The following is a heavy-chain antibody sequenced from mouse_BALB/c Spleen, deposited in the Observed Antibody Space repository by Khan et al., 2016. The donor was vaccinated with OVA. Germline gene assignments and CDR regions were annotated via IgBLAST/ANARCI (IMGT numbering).Heavy chain of an antibody. CDR1: GFTFSTYG. D-gene: IGHD1-1*01. CDR2: INTGGAYT. J-gene: IGHJ3*01. Sequence: EVQGVESGGDFVRPGGSLKLSCAASGFTFSTYGMSWVRPTPDKRLEWVATINTGGAYTYYPDSVKGRFTISRDNAKNTLYLQLSSLKSEDTAIYYCARLAYYYNSEGFAYWGQGTLVTVSA. CDR3: ARLAYYYNSEGFAY. V-gene: IGHV5-6*01.